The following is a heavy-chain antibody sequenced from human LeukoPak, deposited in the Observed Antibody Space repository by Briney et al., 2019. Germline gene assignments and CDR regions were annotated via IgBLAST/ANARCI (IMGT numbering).Heavy chain of an antibody. Sequence: ASVKVSCKASGYTFTSYGISWVRQAPGQGLEWMGWISGYNDNTDYAQKLRGRVTMTTDTSTSTVYTELRSLRSDDTAVYYCARDRPYYYDSSGYYIFDYFDYWGQGTLVTVSS. D-gene: IGHD3-22*01. V-gene: IGHV1-18*01. CDR2: ISGYNDNT. CDR1: GYTFTSYG. CDR3: ARDRPYYYDSSGYYIFDYFDY. J-gene: IGHJ4*02.